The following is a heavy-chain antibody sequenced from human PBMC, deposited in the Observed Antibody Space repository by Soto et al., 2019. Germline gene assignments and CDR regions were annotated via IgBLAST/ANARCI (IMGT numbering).Heavy chain of an antibody. CDR1: GFTFDDYA. V-gene: IGHV3-9*01. J-gene: IGHJ6*02. CDR3: AKDGLAVAGTDYYYYGMDV. D-gene: IGHD6-19*01. CDR2: ISWNSGSI. Sequence: EVQLVESGGGLVQPGRSLRLSCAASGFTFDDYAMHWVRQAPGKGLEWVSGISWNSGSIGYADSVKGRFTISRDNAKNSLYLQMNSLRAEDTALYYCAKDGLAVAGTDYYYYGMDVWGQGTTVTVSS.